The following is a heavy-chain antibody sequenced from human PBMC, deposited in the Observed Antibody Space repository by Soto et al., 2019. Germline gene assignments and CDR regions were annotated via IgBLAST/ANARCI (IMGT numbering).Heavy chain of an antibody. CDR2: ISGSGGSA. V-gene: IGHV3-23*01. J-gene: IGHJ4*02. CDR3: ARTVTFHY. Sequence: EVQLLESGGGLVQPGGSLRLSCAASGFTFSNYAMTWVRQAPGKGLEWVSAISGSGGSAYYADSVKGRFTISRDNSKNTLSLQMNSLRAEDTAVYYCARTVTFHYWGQGTLVTVSS. CDR1: GFTFSNYA. D-gene: IGHD4-17*01.